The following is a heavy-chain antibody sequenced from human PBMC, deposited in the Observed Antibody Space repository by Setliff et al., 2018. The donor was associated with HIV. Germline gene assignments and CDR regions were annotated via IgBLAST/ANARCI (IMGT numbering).Heavy chain of an antibody. J-gene: IGHJ6*02. V-gene: IGHV4-38-2*02. Sequence: SETLSLTCTVSGDFFSSDYYWGWIRQPPEKGLEWIGSFHYSGSTSYNPSLRSRVTISVDTSKNQFSLKLSSVTAADTAVYYCARCSGSYPCDGMDVWGQGTTVTVSS. CDR2: FHYSGST. CDR3: ARCSGSYPCDGMDV. CDR1: GDFFSSDYY. D-gene: IGHD1-26*01.